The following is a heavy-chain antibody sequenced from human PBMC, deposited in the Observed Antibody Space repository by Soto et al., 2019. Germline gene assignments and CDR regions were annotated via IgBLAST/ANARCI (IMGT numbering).Heavy chain of an antibody. D-gene: IGHD1-7*01. CDR1: GLTFSNYA. CDR2: MSGSSSNT. V-gene: IGHV3-23*01. Sequence: EVRLLESGGGLVKPGGSLRLSCATSGLTFSNYAMSWVRQAPGGGLEWVSSMSGSSSNTYYADSVKGRFTISRDRSKNTLYLQMSSLRAEDTALYYFAKNQERELPRVIDFWGQGTLVTVSS. CDR3: AKNQERELPRVIDF. J-gene: IGHJ4*02.